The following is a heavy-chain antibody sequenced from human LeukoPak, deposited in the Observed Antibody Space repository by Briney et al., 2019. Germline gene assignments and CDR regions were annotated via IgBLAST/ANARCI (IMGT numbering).Heavy chain of an antibody. CDR3: ARDLYYDILTGYRLGVYYYYMDV. J-gene: IGHJ6*03. V-gene: IGHV4-4*07. CDR1: GGSISSYY. CDR2: IYISGST. D-gene: IGHD3-9*01. Sequence: SETLSLTCTVSGGSISSYYWSWIRQPAGKGLEWIGRIYISGSTNYNPSFKSRVTMSVDTSKNQFSLKSSSVTAADTAVYYCARDLYYDILTGYRLGVYYYYMDVWGKGTTVTISS.